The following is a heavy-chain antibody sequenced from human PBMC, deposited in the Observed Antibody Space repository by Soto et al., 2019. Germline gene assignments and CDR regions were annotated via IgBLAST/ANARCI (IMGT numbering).Heavy chain of an antibody. J-gene: IGHJ4*02. CDR2: ISSIGITI. CDR3: AKSYLYYDFWSGSH. Sequence: PGGSLRLSCAASGITVSSNYMSWIRQAPGKGLEWVSYISSIGITIYYADSVKGRFTFSRDNAKNSLYLQMDSLRAEDTAVYYCAKSYLYYDFWSGSHWGQGTLVTVSS. D-gene: IGHD3-3*01. CDR1: GITVSSNY. V-gene: IGHV3-11*01.